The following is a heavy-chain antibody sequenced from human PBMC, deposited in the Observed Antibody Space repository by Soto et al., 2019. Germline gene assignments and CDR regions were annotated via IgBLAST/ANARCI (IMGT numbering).Heavy chain of an antibody. V-gene: IGHV4-59*01. CDR1: GDSISSYY. Sequence: PSETLSLTCTVSGDSISSYYWSWIRQPPGKGLEWIGYIFYSGRTNYNPSLKSRVTISADTSKNQFSLKLSSVTAADTAVYYCARVEYYDILTGYYNVRAFDIWGQGTMVTVSS. J-gene: IGHJ3*02. CDR3: ARVEYYDILTGYYNVRAFDI. CDR2: IFYSGRT. D-gene: IGHD3-9*01.